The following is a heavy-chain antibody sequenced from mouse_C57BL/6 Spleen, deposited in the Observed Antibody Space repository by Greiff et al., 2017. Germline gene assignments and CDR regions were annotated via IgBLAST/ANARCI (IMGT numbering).Heavy chain of an antibody. CDR2: IYPRSGNT. J-gene: IGHJ2*01. CDR3: ASGGSSPGYFDY. Sequence: VKLSCKASGYTFTSYGISWVKQRTGQGLEWIGEIYPRSGNTYYNEKFKGKATLTADKSSSTAYMELRSLTSEDSAVYFCASGGSSPGYFDYWGQGTTLTVSS. V-gene: IGHV1-81*01. D-gene: IGHD1-1*01. CDR1: GYTFTSYG.